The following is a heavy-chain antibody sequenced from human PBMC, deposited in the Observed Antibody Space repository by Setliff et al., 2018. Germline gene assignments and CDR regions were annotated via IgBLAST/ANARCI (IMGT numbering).Heavy chain of an antibody. CDR1: GGSISNYY. Sequence: PSETLSLTCAVSGGSISNYYWSWFRQPPGKGLEWIGYIYTSGSTNYNPSLKSRVTISVDTSKNQFSLKLSSVAAADTAVYYCARGFDVCGGGACYTDGPYYFDYWGLGTLVTVSS. CDR2: IYTSGST. CDR3: ARGFDVCGGGACYTDGPYYFDY. J-gene: IGHJ4*02. D-gene: IGHD2-21*02. V-gene: IGHV4-4*08.